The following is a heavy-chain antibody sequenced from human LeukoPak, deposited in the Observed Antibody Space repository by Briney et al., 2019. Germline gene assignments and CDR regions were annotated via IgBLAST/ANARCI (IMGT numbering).Heavy chain of an antibody. J-gene: IGHJ6*03. CDR3: ARGGVVAAPKSYYYYMDV. CDR1: GASISSYY. V-gene: IGHV4-4*07. Sequence: SETLSLTCTVSGASISSYYWSWIRQPAGKGLEWIGRIYTSGSTNYNPSLKSRVTMSVDTSKNQFSLKLSSVTAADTAVYYCARGGVVAAPKSYYYYMDVWGKGTTVTVSS. D-gene: IGHD2-15*01. CDR2: IYTSGST.